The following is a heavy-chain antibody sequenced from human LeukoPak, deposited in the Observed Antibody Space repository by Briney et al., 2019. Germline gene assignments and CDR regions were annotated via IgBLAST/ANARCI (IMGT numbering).Heavy chain of an antibody. J-gene: IGHJ4*02. D-gene: IGHD6-13*01. CDR1: GFTFSTSW. Sequence: MPGGSLRLSCVASGFTFSTSWMAWVRQAPGKGLEWVSSISSSSSYIYYADSVKGRFTISRDNAKNSLYLQMNSLRAEDTAVYYCARDYLAAAGTIDYWGQGTLVTVSS. CDR2: ISSSSSYI. V-gene: IGHV3-21*01. CDR3: ARDYLAAAGTIDY.